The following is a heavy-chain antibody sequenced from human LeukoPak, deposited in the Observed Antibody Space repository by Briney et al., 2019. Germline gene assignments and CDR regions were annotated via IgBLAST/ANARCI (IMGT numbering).Heavy chain of an antibody. CDR2: IYSGGST. J-gene: IGHJ4*02. D-gene: IGHD2-8*01. CDR1: GFTVSSNY. V-gene: IGHV3-53*01. Sequence: GGSLRLSCAASGFTVSSNYMSWVRQAPGKGLEWVSVIYSGGSTYYADSVKGRFTISRDNSKNTLYLQMNSLRAEDTAVYYCAALMVYAMVGFSNDYWGQEPLLTVSS. CDR3: AALMVYAMVGFSNDY.